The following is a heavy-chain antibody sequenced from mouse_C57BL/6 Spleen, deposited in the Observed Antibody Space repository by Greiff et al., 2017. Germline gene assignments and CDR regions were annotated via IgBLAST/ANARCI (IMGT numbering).Heavy chain of an antibody. CDR3: ARRGMVTTTLAYYFDY. CDR2: IHPNSGST. CDR1: GYTFTSYW. D-gene: IGHD2-2*01. V-gene: IGHV1-64*01. Sequence: QVQLQQPGAELVKPGASVKLSCKASGYTFTSYWMHWVKQRPGQGLEWIGMIHPNSGSTNYNEKFKSKATLTVDKSSSTAYMQLSSLTSEDSAVYYCARRGMVTTTLAYYFDYWGQGTTLTVSS. J-gene: IGHJ2*01.